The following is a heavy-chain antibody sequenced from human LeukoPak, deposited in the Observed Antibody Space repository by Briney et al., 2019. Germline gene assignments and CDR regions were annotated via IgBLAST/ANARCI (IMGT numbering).Heavy chain of an antibody. CDR3: ARECGYSYGYRSYFDY. J-gene: IGHJ4*02. V-gene: IGHV1-69*06. D-gene: IGHD5-18*01. Sequence: ASVKVSCKASGGTFSSYAIGWVRQAPGQGLEWMGGIIPIFGTANYAQKFQGRVTITADKSTSTAYMELSSLRSEDTAVYYCARECGYSYGYRSYFDYWGQGTLVTVSS. CDR1: GGTFSSYA. CDR2: IIPIFGTA.